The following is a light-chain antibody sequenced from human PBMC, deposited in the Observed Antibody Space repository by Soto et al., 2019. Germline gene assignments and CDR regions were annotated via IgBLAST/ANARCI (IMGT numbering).Light chain of an antibody. J-gene: IGKJ1*01. CDR2: AAI. Sequence: DIQMTQSPSSLSASVGDRVTITCRASQDIANYLAWYQQKPGKVPQLLIYAAITLQSGVPFRFSGSGSGTDFTLTISSLQPEDVATYYCQKYYNAPRTFGQGTKVE. V-gene: IGKV1-27*01. CDR3: QKYYNAPRT. CDR1: QDIANY.